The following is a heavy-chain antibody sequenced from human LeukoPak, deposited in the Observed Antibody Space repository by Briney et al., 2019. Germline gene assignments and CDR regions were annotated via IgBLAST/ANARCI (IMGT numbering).Heavy chain of an antibody. J-gene: IGHJ4*02. Sequence: PGGSLRLSCAASGFTFSSYSMNWVRQAPGKGLEWVSYISSSSSTIYYADSVKGRFTISRDNAKYSLYLQMNSLRAEDTAVYYCARLTFDYFNPDLDYWGQGTLVTVSS. CDR2: ISSSSSTI. V-gene: IGHV3-48*01. CDR3: ARLTFDYFNPDLDY. D-gene: IGHD3-9*01. CDR1: GFTFSSYS.